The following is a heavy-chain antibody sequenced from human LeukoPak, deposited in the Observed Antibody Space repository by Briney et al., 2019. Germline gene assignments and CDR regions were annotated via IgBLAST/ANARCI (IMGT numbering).Heavy chain of an antibody. CDR2: IYYSGST. CDR3: TRGGSNFDY. V-gene: IGHV4-59*01. Sequence: SETLSLTCTVSGGSLSSYYWSWVRQPPEKGLEWIGYIYYSGSTNYNPSLKSRVTISVDTSKNQFSLQLTSVTAADTAVYFCTRGGSNFDYWGQGTQVTVSS. J-gene: IGHJ4*02. D-gene: IGHD3-16*01. CDR1: GGSLSSYY.